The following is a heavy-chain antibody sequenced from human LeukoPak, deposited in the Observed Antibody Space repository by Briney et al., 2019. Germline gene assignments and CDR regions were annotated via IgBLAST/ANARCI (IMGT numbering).Heavy chain of an antibody. CDR1: GFTFSSYA. Sequence: GGSLRLSCAASGFTFSSYAMSWVRQAPGKGLEWVSAISGSGGSTYYADSVKGRFTISRDNSKNTLYLQMNSLRAEDTAVYYCPKSVYYDSSGYYSYYYGMDVWGQGTTVTVSS. D-gene: IGHD3-22*01. J-gene: IGHJ6*02. CDR2: ISGSGGST. CDR3: PKSVYYDSSGYYSYYYGMDV. V-gene: IGHV3-23*01.